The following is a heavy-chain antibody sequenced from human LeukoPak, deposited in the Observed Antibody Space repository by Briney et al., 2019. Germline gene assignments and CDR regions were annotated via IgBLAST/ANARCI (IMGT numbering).Heavy chain of an antibody. V-gene: IGHV4-39*01. CDR2: IYYSGST. D-gene: IGHD5-12*01. CDR3: ARPLGGYSGYPFDY. Sequence: ASETLSLTCTVSGGPISSSSYYWGWIRQPPGKGLEWIGSIYYSGSTYYNPSLKSRVTISVDTSKNQFSLKLSSVTAADTAVYYCARPLGGYSGYPFDYWGQGTLVTVSS. J-gene: IGHJ4*02. CDR1: GGPISSSSYY.